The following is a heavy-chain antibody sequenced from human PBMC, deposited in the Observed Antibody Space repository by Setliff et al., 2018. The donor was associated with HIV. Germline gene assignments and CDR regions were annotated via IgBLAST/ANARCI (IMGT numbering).Heavy chain of an antibody. D-gene: IGHD6-19*01. J-gene: IGHJ3*02. Sequence: PSETLSLTCAVYGGSFSGYYWSWIRQPPGKGLEWIGEINHSGSTNYNPSLKSRVTISVDTSKNQFSLKLSSVTAADTAVYYCARRIPSGIAVAFGDFDIWGQGTMVTVSS. V-gene: IGHV4-34*01. CDR3: ARRIPSGIAVAFGDFDI. CDR1: GGSFSGYY. CDR2: INHSGST.